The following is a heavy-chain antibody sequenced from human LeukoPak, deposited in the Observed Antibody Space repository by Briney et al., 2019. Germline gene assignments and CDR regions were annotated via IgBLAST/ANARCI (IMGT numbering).Heavy chain of an antibody. CDR3: ARIRGYCSGGSRYFIDY. V-gene: IGHV4-39*07. CDR2: IYYSGST. Sequence: SETLSLTCAVSGGSISSSSYYWGWIRQPPGKGLEWIGSIYYSGSTYYNPSLKSRVTISVDTSKNQFSLKLSSVTAADTAVYYCARIRGYCSGGSRYFIDYWGQGTLVTVSS. J-gene: IGHJ4*02. CDR1: GGSISSSSYY. D-gene: IGHD2-15*01.